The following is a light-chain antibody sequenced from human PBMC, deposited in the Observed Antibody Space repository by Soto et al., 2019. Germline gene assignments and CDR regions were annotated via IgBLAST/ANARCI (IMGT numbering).Light chain of an antibody. J-gene: IGKJ1*01. CDR1: RGIMND. Sequence: AIQMTQSPSSLSASVGDRVTITCRASRGIMNDLAWYQQKPGKAPKVLIYAASSLQSGVPLRFSGSGSGTDFTLTISSLQPEDFATYYCLQDYNYPLAFGQGTKVQLK. CDR2: AAS. V-gene: IGKV1-6*01. CDR3: LQDYNYPLA.